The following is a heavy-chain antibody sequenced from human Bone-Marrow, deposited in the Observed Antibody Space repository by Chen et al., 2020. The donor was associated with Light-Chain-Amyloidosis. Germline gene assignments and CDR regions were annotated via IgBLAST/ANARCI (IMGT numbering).Heavy chain of an antibody. J-gene: IGHJ4*02. CDR3: TRAGVNGTGYFSPFDH. CDR1: GSSISSGYY. Sequence: QVQLQESGPGLVKPSETLSLTSSVSGSSISSGYYWGWIRQPPGKGLEWIGSIYHTGTTYYNPSLKSRVTISLDRSKNQFSLKLRSVNAADTAVYYSTRAGVNGTGYFSPFDHWGQGYLVTVSS. V-gene: IGHV4-38-2*02. CDR2: IYHTGTT. D-gene: IGHD2-8*02.